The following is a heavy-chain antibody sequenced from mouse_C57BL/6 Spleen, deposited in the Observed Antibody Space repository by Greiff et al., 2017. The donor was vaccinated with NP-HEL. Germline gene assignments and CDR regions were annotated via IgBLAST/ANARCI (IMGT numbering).Heavy chain of an antibody. V-gene: IGHV1-26*01. CDR2: INPNNGGT. Sequence: VQLQQSGPELVKPGASVKISCKASGYTFTDYYMNWVKQSHGKSLEWIGDINPNNGGTSYNQKFKGKATLTVDKSSSTAYMELRSLTSEDSAVYYCARELRSYFDYWGQGTTLTVSS. CDR3: ARELRSYFDY. CDR1: GYTFTDYY. J-gene: IGHJ2*01. D-gene: IGHD3-2*02.